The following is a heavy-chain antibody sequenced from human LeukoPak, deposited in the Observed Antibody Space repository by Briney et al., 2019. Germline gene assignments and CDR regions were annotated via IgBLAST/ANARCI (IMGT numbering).Heavy chain of an antibody. Sequence: GGSLRLSCTASGLTFSTSGFNWVRQAPGKGLEWVASIGPTGSDRYHADSIKGRFTISRDNANNFLYLQMNSLRAEDTAVYYCATETNGRHYDYWGQGTLITVSS. D-gene: IGHD1-14*01. J-gene: IGHJ4*02. CDR2: IGPTGSDR. CDR1: GLTFSTSG. CDR3: ATETNGRHYDY. V-gene: IGHV3-21*06.